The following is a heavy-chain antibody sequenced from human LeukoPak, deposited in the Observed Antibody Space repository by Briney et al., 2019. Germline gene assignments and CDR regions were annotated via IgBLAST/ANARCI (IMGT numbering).Heavy chain of an antibody. Sequence: GGSLRLSCAASGFTFSSYTMNWVRQAPGKGLEWVSSISSSSSYIYYADSVKGRFTISRDNAKNSLYLQMNSLRAEDTAVYYCASLSKWLTDYWGQGTLVTVSS. J-gene: IGHJ4*02. CDR3: ASLSKWLTDY. V-gene: IGHV3-21*01. D-gene: IGHD3-22*01. CDR2: ISSSSSYI. CDR1: GFTFSSYT.